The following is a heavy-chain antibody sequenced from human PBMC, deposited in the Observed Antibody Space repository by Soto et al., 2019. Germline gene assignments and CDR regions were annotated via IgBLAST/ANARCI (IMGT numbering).Heavy chain of an antibody. Sequence: SLRLSCAASGFTFSSYAMHWVRQAPGKGLEWVAVISYDGSNKYYADSVKGRFTISRDNSKSTLYLQMNSLRAEDTAVYYCARGPSSLTRFDYWGQGTLVTVSS. CDR3: ARGPSSLTRFDY. V-gene: IGHV3-30-3*01. D-gene: IGHD2-2*01. J-gene: IGHJ4*02. CDR1: GFTFSSYA. CDR2: ISYDGSNK.